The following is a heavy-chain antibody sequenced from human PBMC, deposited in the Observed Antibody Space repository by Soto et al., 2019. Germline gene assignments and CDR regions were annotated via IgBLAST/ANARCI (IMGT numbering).Heavy chain of an antibody. Sequence: GESLKISCKGSGYSFNSYWVGWVRQMPGKGLEWMGIIYPGDSNTRYSPSFQGQVTISADKSISTAYLQWSSLKASDTAMYYCASRWLVDAFDIWGQGTMVTVSS. J-gene: IGHJ3*02. D-gene: IGHD6-19*01. V-gene: IGHV5-51*01. CDR1: GYSFNSYW. CDR3: ASRWLVDAFDI. CDR2: IYPGDSNT.